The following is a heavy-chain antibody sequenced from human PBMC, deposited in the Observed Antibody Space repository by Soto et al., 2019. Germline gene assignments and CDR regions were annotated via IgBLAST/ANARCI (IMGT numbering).Heavy chain of an antibody. D-gene: IGHD4-17*01. V-gene: IGHV3-23*01. CDR2: ISGSGGTT. Sequence: DVQLLESGGGLVQPGGSLRLCCVASGFTFSNYAMCWVRQAPGKGLEWVSTISGSGGTTYYADSVKGRVTISRDNSKNTLYLLMNSLTTGDTAIYYCAKDSIGLGDYVLYSWGQGTLVTVSS. CDR3: AKDSIGLGDYVLYS. CDR1: GFTFSNYA. J-gene: IGHJ4*02.